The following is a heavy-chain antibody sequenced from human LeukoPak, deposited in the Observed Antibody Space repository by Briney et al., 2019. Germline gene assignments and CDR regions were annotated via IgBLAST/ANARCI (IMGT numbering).Heavy chain of an antibody. Sequence: ASVKVSCKASGYTFTSYDINWVRQATGQGLEWMGWMNPNSGNTGYAQKFQGRVTMTRNTSISTAYMELSSLRSEDTAVYYCAGADGDYGDDAFDIWGQGTVVTVSS. CDR2: MNPNSGNT. CDR1: GYTFTSYD. D-gene: IGHD4-17*01. V-gene: IGHV1-8*01. CDR3: AGADGDYGDDAFDI. J-gene: IGHJ3*02.